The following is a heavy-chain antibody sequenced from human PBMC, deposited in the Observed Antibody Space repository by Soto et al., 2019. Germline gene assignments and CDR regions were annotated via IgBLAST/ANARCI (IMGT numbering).Heavy chain of an antibody. J-gene: IGHJ5*02. D-gene: IGHD5-18*01. CDR1: GYSISSGYY. V-gene: IGHV4-38-2*02. CDR2: IYHSGST. CDR3: ARDGRMNSYGYHWFDP. Sequence: SETLSLTCAVSGYSISSGYYWGWIRQPPGKRLEWIGSIYHSGSTYYNPSLKSRVTISVDTSKNQFSLKLSSVTAADTAVYYCARDGRMNSYGYHWFDPWGQGTLVTVSS.